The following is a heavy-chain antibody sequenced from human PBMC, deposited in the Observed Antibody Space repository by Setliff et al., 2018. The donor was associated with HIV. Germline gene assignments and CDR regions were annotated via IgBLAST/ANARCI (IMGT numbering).Heavy chain of an antibody. CDR3: AREGVREPPSNTLYYGMDA. D-gene: IGHD3-10*01. Sequence: GASVKVSCKSSGYTFSQYGISWVRQAPGQGLEWMGWISTYNGQRNYAQKVQGRVTFTTDTSTSTAYMELRSLRSDDTAVYYCAREGVREPPSNTLYYGMDAWGQGTTVTVSS. CDR1: GYTFSQYG. J-gene: IGHJ6*02. V-gene: IGHV1-18*01. CDR2: ISTYNGQR.